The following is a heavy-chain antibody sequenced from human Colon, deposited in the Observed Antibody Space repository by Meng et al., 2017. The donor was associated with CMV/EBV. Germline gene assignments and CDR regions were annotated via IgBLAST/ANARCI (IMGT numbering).Heavy chain of an antibody. CDR3: AKERFCDAPPKRSFDF. D-gene: IGHD3-10*01. Sequence: GGSLRLSCVASGFAFNAYGMSWVRQAPGKGLEWVSSISCYGDMTYYADSVKGRFTISRDNSKTSQYLQMNSLRVEDTAVYYCAKERFCDAPPKRSFDFRGQGTLVTVSS. CDR1: GFAFNAYG. J-gene: IGHJ4*02. V-gene: IGHV3-23*01. CDR2: ISCYGDMT.